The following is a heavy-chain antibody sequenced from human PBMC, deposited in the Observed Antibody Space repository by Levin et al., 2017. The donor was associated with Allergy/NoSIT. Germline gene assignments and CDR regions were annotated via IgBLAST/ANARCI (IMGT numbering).Heavy chain of an antibody. D-gene: IGHD5/OR15-5a*01. V-gene: IGHV4-61*01. CDR2: INYRGVT. J-gene: IGHJ6*02. CDR3: ARNRIIVSGGNDYYYGMDV. Sequence: SQTLSLTCSVSGGPVSSGTYYWSWIRRPPGKGLEWIGYINYRGVTKYNPSLKSRATISVDTSKNESSLKVTSVTAADPAVHYCARNRIIVSGGNDYYYGMDVWGQGTTVTVSS. CDR1: GGPVSSGTYY.